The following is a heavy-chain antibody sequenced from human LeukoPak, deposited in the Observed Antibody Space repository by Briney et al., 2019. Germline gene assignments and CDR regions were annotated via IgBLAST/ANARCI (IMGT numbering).Heavy chain of an antibody. CDR2: IKQDGSEI. V-gene: IGHV3-7*03. CDR1: GFTFSNYW. D-gene: IGHD2-2*02. J-gene: IGHJ3*02. CDR3: TRDVGYCSSTSCYNAFDI. Sequence: GGSLRLSCAVSGFTFSNYWMSWVRQAPGRGLEWVANIKQDGSEIYYVDSVKGRFTISRDNAKNSLYLQMNSLKTEDTAVYYCTRDVGYCSSTSCYNAFDIWGQGTMVTVSS.